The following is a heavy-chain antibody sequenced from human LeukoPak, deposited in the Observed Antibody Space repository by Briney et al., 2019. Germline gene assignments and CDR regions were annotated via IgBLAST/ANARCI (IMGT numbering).Heavy chain of an antibody. CDR3: AKNIGGSDY. Sequence: PGGSLRLSCAASGFTFSTYAMNWVRQAPGEGLEWVSGFSASDGSRYYADSVKGRFTISRDNSKNTLYLQMNSLRAEDTAVYYCAKNIGGSDYWGQGTLVTVSS. D-gene: IGHD4-23*01. V-gene: IGHV3-23*01. J-gene: IGHJ4*02. CDR1: GFTFSTYA. CDR2: FSASDGSR.